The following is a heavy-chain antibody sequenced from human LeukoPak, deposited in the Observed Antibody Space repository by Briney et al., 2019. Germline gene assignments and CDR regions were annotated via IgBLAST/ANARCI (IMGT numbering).Heavy chain of an antibody. J-gene: IGHJ3*02. CDR1: GFTVSSNY. V-gene: IGHV3-53*01. D-gene: IGHD3-22*01. CDR3: AKAYDSSGLAASAFDI. Sequence: PGGSLRLSCAASGFTVSSNYMSWVRQAPGKGLEWVSVIYSGGSTYYADSVKGRFTISRDNSKNTLYLQMNSLRAEDTAVYYCAKAYDSSGLAASAFDIWGQGTMVTVSS. CDR2: IYSGGST.